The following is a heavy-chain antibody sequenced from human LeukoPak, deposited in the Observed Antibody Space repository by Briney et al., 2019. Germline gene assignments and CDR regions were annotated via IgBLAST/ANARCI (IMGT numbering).Heavy chain of an antibody. D-gene: IGHD1-14*01. Sequence: GGSLRLSCAASGFMFNGYSMTWVRQAPGKGLEWVSTISSSGDITSYADSVKGRFTISRDNSKNTLYLQMNSLRAEDTAVYYCAKGEPKRNFDYWGQGTLVTVSS. CDR1: GFMFNGYS. J-gene: IGHJ4*02. CDR3: AKGEPKRNFDY. CDR2: ISSSGDIT. V-gene: IGHV3-23*01.